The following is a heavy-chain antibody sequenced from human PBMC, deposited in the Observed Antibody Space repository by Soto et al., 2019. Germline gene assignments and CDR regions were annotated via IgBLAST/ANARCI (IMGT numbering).Heavy chain of an antibody. V-gene: IGHV1-69*06. CDR1: GGTFSSHA. Sequence: QVQLVQSGPEVKKPGSSVKVSCKASGGTFSSHAINWVRQAPGQGLECMGRIIPVFGTTNYAQRFQGRVTITADKSTITAYMELSSLRSEDTAVYFCARGVPVGGYSGNDCYGMDVWGQGTTVTVSS. J-gene: IGHJ6*02. CDR2: IIPVFGTT. D-gene: IGHD5-12*01. CDR3: ARGVPVGGYSGNDCYGMDV.